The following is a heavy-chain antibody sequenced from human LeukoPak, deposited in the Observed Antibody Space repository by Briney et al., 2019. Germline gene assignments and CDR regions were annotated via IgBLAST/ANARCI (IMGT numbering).Heavy chain of an antibody. J-gene: IGHJ4*02. CDR1: GGSISSSSYY. V-gene: IGHV4-39*07. CDR2: IHYSGST. CDR3: ARGEFDGGVYFDY. Sequence: SETLSLTCTVSGGSISSSSYYWGWIRQPPGKGLEWIGTIHYSGSTYYNTSLKSRVTISVDTSKNQFSLKLSSVTAADTAVYYCARGEFDGGVYFDYWGQGTLVTVSS. D-gene: IGHD3-16*01.